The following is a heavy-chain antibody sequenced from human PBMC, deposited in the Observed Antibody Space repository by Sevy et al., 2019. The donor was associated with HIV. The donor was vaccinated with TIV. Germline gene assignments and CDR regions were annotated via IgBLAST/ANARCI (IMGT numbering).Heavy chain of an antibody. J-gene: IGHJ6*03. CDR3: SRVSDGDYYYYYYMDV. Sequence: GGSLRLSCAASGFTVSSNYMSWVRQAPGKGLEWVSVIYSGGSTYYADSVKGRFTISRDNSKNTLYLQMNSLRAEDTAVYYFSRVSDGDYYYYYYMDVWGKGTTVTVSS. V-gene: IGHV3-53*01. D-gene: IGHD2-21*01. CDR2: IYSGGST. CDR1: GFTVSSNY.